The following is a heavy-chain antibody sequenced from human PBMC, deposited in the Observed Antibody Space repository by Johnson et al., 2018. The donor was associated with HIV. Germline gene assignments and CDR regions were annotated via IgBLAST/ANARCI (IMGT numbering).Heavy chain of an antibody. V-gene: IGHV3-20*04. CDR2: INWNGGTT. CDR1: GFNFVNYD. Sequence: VQLVESGGSVVRPGGSLRLSCAASGFNFVNYDMSWVRQAPGKGLEWVYGINWNGGTTGYAESVKGRFTISRDNAKNSLYLQMNTLRAEDTAVYYCARHQVVDDAFDIWGQGTMVTVSS. CDR3: ARHQVVDDAFDI. D-gene: IGHD5-12*01. J-gene: IGHJ3*02.